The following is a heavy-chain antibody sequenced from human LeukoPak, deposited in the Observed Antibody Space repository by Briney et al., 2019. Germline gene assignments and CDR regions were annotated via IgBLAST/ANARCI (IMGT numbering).Heavy chain of an antibody. J-gene: IGHJ4*02. CDR3: ARDEVGAPPIDY. CDR1: GFAFSGHW. D-gene: IGHD1-26*01. Sequence: GGSLRLSCEASGFAFSGHWMHWVRQAPGKGLVWVSNINGDGGSTGYANSVKGRFTTSRDNAKNTLYLHMNSLRVEDTAVYYCARDEVGAPPIDYWGQGALVTVSS. V-gene: IGHV3-74*01. CDR2: INGDGGST.